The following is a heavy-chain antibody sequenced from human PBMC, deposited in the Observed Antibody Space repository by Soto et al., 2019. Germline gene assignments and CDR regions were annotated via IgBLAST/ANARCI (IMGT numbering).Heavy chain of an antibody. D-gene: IGHD1-1*01. CDR1: GYTFTTYG. CDR3: ARDGERDTGLNFYYYLHGMDA. J-gene: IGHJ6*02. CDR2: ISPYNGTT. V-gene: IGHV1-18*04. Sequence: ASVKVSCKASGYTFTTYGISWVRQAPGQGLEWMGWISPYNGTTKYAEKFQGEMTMTTDTATSTAYMDLRSLRSDDTAVYYCARDGERDTGLNFYYYLHGMDAWGQGTRVTVS.